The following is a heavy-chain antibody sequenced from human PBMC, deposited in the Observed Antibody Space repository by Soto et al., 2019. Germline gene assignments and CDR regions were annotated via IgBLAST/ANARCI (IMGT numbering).Heavy chain of an antibody. D-gene: IGHD1-1*01. V-gene: IGHV1-8*01. CDR3: VRMASSGTLTWFDP. J-gene: IGHJ5*02. Sequence: ASVKVSGKASESTFMNYGISWVRQATGQGLEWMGWMNPNSGNTGYALKFQGRVSMTRNTSIYTVYLELSSLASDDTAVYYCVRMASSGTLTWFDPWGQGTLVTVS. CDR2: MNPNSGNT. CDR1: ESTFMNYG.